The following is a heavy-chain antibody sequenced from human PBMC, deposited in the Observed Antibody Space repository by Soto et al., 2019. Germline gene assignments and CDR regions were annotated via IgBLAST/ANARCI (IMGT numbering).Heavy chain of an antibody. Sequence: GGSLRLSCAASGFTVSSNYMSWVRQAPGKGLEWVSVIYSGGSTYYADSVKGRFTIYRDNSKNTLYLQMNSLRAEDTAVYYCARDQREDYDILTGYYDYYYYYGMDVWGQGTTVTVS. D-gene: IGHD3-9*01. V-gene: IGHV3-66*01. CDR2: IYSGGST. CDR1: GFTVSSNY. CDR3: ARDQREDYDILTGYYDYYYYYGMDV. J-gene: IGHJ6*02.